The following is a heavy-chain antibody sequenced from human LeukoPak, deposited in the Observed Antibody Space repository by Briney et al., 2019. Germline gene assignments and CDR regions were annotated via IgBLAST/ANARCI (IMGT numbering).Heavy chain of an antibody. D-gene: IGHD3-22*01. V-gene: IGHV3-11*01. Sequence: PGGSLRLSCAASGFTFSDYYMSWIRQAPGKGPEWISYISSSGRSMYYADSVKGRFTISRDNAKNSLYLQMNSLRAEDTALYYCAATYYYDSSGLGGYFDLWGRGTLVTVSS. CDR1: GFTFSDYY. J-gene: IGHJ2*01. CDR3: AATYYYDSSGLGGYFDL. CDR2: ISSSGRSM.